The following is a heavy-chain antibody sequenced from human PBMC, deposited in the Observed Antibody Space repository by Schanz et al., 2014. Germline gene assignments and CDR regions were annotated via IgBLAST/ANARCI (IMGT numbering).Heavy chain of an antibody. V-gene: IGHV3-48*02. CDR2: IRSSSTPI. J-gene: IGHJ4*02. CDR1: GFTFTNYA. D-gene: IGHD1-26*01. Sequence: EVQLLESGAGLEQPGGSLRLSCAASGFTFTNYAMSWVRQAPGKGQEWVSYIRSSSTPIYYADSVKGRFTISRDNAKTSLYLQMNSLRDEDTAVYYCARDHTTESYYSAGQPNDYWGQGTLLTVSS. CDR3: ARDHTTESYYSAGQPNDY.